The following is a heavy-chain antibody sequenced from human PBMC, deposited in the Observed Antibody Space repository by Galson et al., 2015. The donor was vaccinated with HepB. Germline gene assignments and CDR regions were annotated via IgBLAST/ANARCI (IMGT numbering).Heavy chain of an antibody. CDR1: GFTFSSYD. Sequence: SLRLSCAASGFTFSSYDMHWVRQGTGKRLEWVSGTDTFGGAYYPGSVKGRLTISRENAKNSLYLQMNSLRVDDTAVYYCARAVAGTHWFDPWGQGTLVTVSS. CDR3: ARAVAGTHWFDP. J-gene: IGHJ5*02. D-gene: IGHD6-19*01. CDR2: TDTFGGA. V-gene: IGHV3-13*01.